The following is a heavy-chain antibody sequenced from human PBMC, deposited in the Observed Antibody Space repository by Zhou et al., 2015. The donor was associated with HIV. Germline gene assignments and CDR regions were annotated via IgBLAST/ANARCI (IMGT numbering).Heavy chain of an antibody. D-gene: IGHD2-15*01. CDR3: ASVVVVAAAGGEKYYGMDV. CDR2: IIPVFGTA. CDR1: GGTFSRYA. J-gene: IGHJ6*02. V-gene: IGHV1-69*01. Sequence: QVQLVQSGAEVKKPGSSVKVSCKASGGTFSRYAISWVRQAPGQGLEWMGGIIPVFGTADYALKYQGRVTIIADESTTTSYMELSSLTSEDTAVYYCASVVVVAAAGGEKYYGMDVWGQGTTVTISS.